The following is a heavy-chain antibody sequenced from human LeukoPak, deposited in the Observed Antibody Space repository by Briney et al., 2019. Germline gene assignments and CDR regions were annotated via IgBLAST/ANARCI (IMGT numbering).Heavy chain of an antibody. CDR3: ARDGGGYSYGHYYFDY. D-gene: IGHD5-18*01. V-gene: IGHV4-4*07. J-gene: IGHJ4*02. CDR1: GGSISSYY. Sequence: SETLSLTCTVSGGSISSYYWSWIRQPAGKGLEWIGRIYTSGSTNYNPSLKSRVTMSVDTSKNQFSLKLSSVTAADTAVYYCARDGGGYSYGHYYFDYWGQGTLVTVSS. CDR2: IYTSGST.